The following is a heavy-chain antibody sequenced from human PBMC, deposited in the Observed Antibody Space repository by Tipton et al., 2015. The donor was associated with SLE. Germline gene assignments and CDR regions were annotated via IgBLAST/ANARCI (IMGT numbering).Heavy chain of an antibody. J-gene: IGHJ4*02. CDR1: GASISSYY. V-gene: IGHV4-59*08. Sequence: TLSLTCTVSGASISSYYWSWLRQSPGKGLEWIGYMFHSGSSNYNPSLKSRVSISLDTSKNQFSLRLNSVTAADTAVYYCEFFGSGWSRGENYWGQGTLVTVSS. CDR3: EFFGSGWSRGENY. D-gene: IGHD6-19*01. CDR2: MFHSGSS.